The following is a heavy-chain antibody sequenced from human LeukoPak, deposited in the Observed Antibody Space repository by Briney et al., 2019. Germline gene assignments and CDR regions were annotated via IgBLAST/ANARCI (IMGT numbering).Heavy chain of an antibody. D-gene: IGHD5-12*01. CDR2: LFSGGDT. Sequence: AGGSLRLSCAASGFSFSRYYVSWVRQAPGKGLEWVSVLFSGGDTYYADSVKDRFSISRDSSRETLFLQMNSLRADDTAVYYCARQGYDSGFDYWGHGTMVTVSS. CDR1: GFSFSRYY. V-gene: IGHV3-66*04. CDR3: ARQGYDSGFDY. J-gene: IGHJ4*01.